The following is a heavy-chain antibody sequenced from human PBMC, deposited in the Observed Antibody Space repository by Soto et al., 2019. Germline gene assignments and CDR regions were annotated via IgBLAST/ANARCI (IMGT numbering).Heavy chain of an antibody. Sequence: SETLSLTCTVSGGSISSGGYYWNWIRQHPEKGLEWIGYMYYSGSTYYNPSLKSRLTISLDTSKNQFSLKLRSVTAADTAVYYCARVVTTSYNWFDPWGQGTLVTVSS. V-gene: IGHV4-31*03. D-gene: IGHD4-17*01. CDR1: GGSISSGGYY. CDR3: ARVVTTSYNWFDP. CDR2: MYYSGST. J-gene: IGHJ5*02.